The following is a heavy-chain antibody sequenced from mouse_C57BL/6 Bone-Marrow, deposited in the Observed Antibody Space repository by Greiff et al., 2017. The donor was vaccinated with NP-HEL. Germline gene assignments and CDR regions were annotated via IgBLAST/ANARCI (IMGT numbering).Heavy chain of an antibody. CDR1: GFSLTSYG. J-gene: IGHJ4*01. D-gene: IGHD1-1*01. Sequence: VQLQESGPGLVAPSQSLSITCTVSGFSLTSYGVHWVRQPPGKGLEWLVVIWSDGSTTYNSALKSRLGISKDNSKSQVFLKMNSLQTDDTAMYYCARHNPLTTVVAHYAMDYWGQGTSVTVSS. V-gene: IGHV2-6-1*01. CDR2: IWSDGST. CDR3: ARHNPLTTVVAHYAMDY.